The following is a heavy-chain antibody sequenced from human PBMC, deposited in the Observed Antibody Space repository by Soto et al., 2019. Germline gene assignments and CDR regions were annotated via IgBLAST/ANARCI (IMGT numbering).Heavy chain of an antibody. Sequence: GASLKISCKGSGYSFTSYWIGWVRQMPGKGLEWMGIIYPGDSDTRYSPSFQGQVTISADKSISTAYLQWSSLKASDTAMYYCARYLRGYSGYDLNWFDSWGQGSLVIVSS. CDR2: IYPGDSDT. CDR3: ARYLRGYSGYDLNWFDS. J-gene: IGHJ5*01. D-gene: IGHD5-12*01. CDR1: GYSFTSYW. V-gene: IGHV5-51*01.